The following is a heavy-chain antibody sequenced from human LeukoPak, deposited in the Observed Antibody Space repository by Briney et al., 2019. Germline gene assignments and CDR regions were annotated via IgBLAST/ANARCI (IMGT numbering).Heavy chain of an antibody. CDR3: ATQLLLWFGKHAFDI. J-gene: IGHJ3*02. V-gene: IGHV1-18*01. CDR2: ISAYNGNT. CDR1: GYTFTSYG. D-gene: IGHD3-10*01. Sequence: ASVKVSCKASGYTFTSYGISWVRQAPGQGLEWMGWISAYNGNTNYAQKLQGRVTMTTDTSTSTAYMELRSLRSEDTAVYYCATQLLLWFGKHAFDIWGQGTMVTVSS.